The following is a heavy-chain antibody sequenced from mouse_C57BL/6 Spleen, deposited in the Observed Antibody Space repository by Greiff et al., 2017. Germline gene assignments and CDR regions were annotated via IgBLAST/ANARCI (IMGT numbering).Heavy chain of an antibody. Sequence: EVMLVESGGGLVKPGGSLTLSCAASGFTFSSYAMSWVRQTPEKRLEWVATISDGGSYTYYPDNVKGRFTISRDNAKNNLYLQMSHLKSEDTAMYYCARDSAWFAYWGQGTLVTVSA. V-gene: IGHV5-4*01. J-gene: IGHJ3*01. CDR2: ISDGGSYT. CDR3: ARDSAWFAY. CDR1: GFTFSSYA. D-gene: IGHD6-1*01.